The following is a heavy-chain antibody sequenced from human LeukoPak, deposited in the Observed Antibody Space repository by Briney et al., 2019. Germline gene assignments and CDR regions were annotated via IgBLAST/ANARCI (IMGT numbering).Heavy chain of an antibody. CDR3: ARGSSSGWYYFDH. CDR1: GYTFTGYY. V-gene: IGHV1-2*02. Sequence: ASVKVSCKAPGYTFTGYYVHWVRQAPGQGLEWMGWINPISGGTNYAQTFQCRVTLTRDTSINTAYMEVGRLISDDTAVYYCARGSSSGWYYFDHWGQGSLVTVSS. J-gene: IGHJ4*02. D-gene: IGHD6-19*01. CDR2: INPISGGT.